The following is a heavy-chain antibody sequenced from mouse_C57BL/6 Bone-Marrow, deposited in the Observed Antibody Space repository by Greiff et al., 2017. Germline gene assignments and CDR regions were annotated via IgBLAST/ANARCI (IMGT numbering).Heavy chain of an antibody. D-gene: IGHD1-3*01. V-gene: IGHV7-1*01. Sequence: EVKLVESGGGLVQSGRSLRLSCATSGFTFSDFYMEWVRQAPGKGLEWIAASRNKANDYTTEYSASVKGRFIVSRDTSQSILYLQMNALRAEDTAIYYCARDAKGDYWGQGTSVTVSS. CDR1: GFTFSDFY. CDR2: SRNKANDYTT. J-gene: IGHJ4*01. CDR3: ARDAKGDY.